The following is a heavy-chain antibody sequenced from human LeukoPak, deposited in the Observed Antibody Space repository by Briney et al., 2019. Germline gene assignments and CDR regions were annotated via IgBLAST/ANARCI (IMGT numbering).Heavy chain of an antibody. J-gene: IGHJ4*02. Sequence: PGGSLRLSCAVSGFTFSSFWMSWVRQAPGKGLEWVANIKQDGSEKYYVDSVKGRFTISRDNAKNPLFLQMNSLRAEDTAVYYCATGRQMGYWGQGTLVTVSS. CDR1: GFTFSSFW. CDR3: ATGRQMGY. CDR2: IKQDGSEK. D-gene: IGHD5-24*01. V-gene: IGHV3-7*03.